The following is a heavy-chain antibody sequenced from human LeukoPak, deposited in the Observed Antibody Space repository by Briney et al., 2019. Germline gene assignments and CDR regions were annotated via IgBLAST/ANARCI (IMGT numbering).Heavy chain of an antibody. Sequence: GASVKVSCKASGYTFTSYGISWVRQAPGQGLEWMGWISAYNGNTNYAQKLQGRVTMTTDTSTSTAYMELRSLRSDDTAVYYCARDGPGAPYCSGGSCYSYYYYYMDVWGKGTTVTVSS. D-gene: IGHD2-15*01. J-gene: IGHJ6*03. V-gene: IGHV1-18*01. CDR1: GYTFTSYG. CDR3: ARDGPGAPYCSGGSCYSYYYYYMDV. CDR2: ISAYNGNT.